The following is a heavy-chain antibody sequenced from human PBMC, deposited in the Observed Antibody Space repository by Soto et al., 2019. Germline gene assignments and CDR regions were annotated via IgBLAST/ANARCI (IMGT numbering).Heavy chain of an antibody. CDR2: ISVYDGKT. J-gene: IGHJ4*02. CDR3: ARAVPYSVGARLDY. V-gene: IGHV1-18*01. CDR1: GYSFSNYG. D-gene: IGHD1-26*01. Sequence: QVQLLQSGAEVKKPGASVKVSCKVSGYSFSNYGITWVRQAPGQGLEWMGWISVYDGKTAYAQKVQDRVTVTIDTSTSTAYMELRSLSSDDTAVYHCARAVPYSVGARLDYWGQGTLVTVSS.